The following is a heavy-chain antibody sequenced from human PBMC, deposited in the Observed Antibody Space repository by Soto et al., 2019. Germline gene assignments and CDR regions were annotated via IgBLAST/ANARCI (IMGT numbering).Heavy chain of an antibody. V-gene: IGHV4-39*01. CDR1: GGSISSSSYY. J-gene: IGHJ6*02. D-gene: IGHD6-19*01. Sequence: SSETLSLTCTVSGGSISSSSYYWGWIRQPPGKGLEWIGSIYYSGSTYYNPSLKSRVTISVDTSKNQFSLKLSSVTPEDTAVYYCARNLAVETYYYYGMDVWGQGTTVTVSS. CDR2: IYYSGST. CDR3: ARNLAVETYYYYGMDV.